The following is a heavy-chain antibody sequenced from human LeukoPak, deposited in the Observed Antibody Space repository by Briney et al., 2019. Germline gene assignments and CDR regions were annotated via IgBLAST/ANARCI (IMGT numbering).Heavy chain of an antibody. J-gene: IGHJ3*01. Sequence: PGGSLRLSCVASEFTFSNYWLHWVRQPPGKGLVWVSRVDADGTATGYADSVKGRFTISRDNAKNTLYLQMNSLRAEDTAVYYCTRSIGYCSTTTTTSCWESGLDLWGQGTTVTVSS. CDR1: EFTFSNYW. V-gene: IGHV3-74*01. CDR2: VDADGTAT. CDR3: TRSIGYCSTTTTTSCWESGLDL. D-gene: IGHD2-2*01.